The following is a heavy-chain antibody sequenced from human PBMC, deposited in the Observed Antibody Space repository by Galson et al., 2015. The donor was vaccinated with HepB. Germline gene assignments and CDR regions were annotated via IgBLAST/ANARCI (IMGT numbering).Heavy chain of an antibody. CDR2: ISYDGSNK. J-gene: IGHJ4*02. CDR1: GFTFSSYA. V-gene: IGHV3-30-3*01. D-gene: IGHD3-3*01. Sequence: SLRLSCAASGFTFSSYAMHWVRQAPGKGLEWVAVISYDGSNKYYADSVKGRFTISRDNSKNTLYLQMNSLRAEDTAVYYCARDAKFDDFWTAELIFLFDYWGQGTLVTVSS. CDR3: ARDAKFDDFWTAELIFLFDY.